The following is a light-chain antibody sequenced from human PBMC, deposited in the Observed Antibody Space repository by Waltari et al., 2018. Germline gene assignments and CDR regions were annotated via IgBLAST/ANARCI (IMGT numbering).Light chain of an antibody. J-gene: IGLJ2*01. CDR2: EVT. CDR1: SSYVGGYNY. CDR3: SSYAGSNNLV. V-gene: IGLV2-8*01. Sequence: QSALTQPPSASGSPGQSVTISCTGPSSYVGGYNYVSWYQQHPGKAPKLMISEVTKRPSGVPDRFSGSKSGNTASLTVSGLQAEDEADYYCSSYAGSNNLVFGGGTKLTVL.